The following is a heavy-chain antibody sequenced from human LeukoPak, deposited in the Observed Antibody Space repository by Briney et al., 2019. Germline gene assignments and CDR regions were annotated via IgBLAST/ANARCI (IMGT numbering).Heavy chain of an antibody. CDR2: ISSSGTYM. CDR3: AKTPAQRIVVAGQLDY. J-gene: IGHJ4*02. D-gene: IGHD6-19*01. V-gene: IGHV3-21*01. Sequence: GGSLRLSCAASRFTFSNYNMNWVRQAPGKGLEWVSSISSSGTYMYYADSVKGRFTISRDNAKNSLYLQMNSLTAEDTAVYYCAKTPAQRIVVAGQLDYWGQGTLVTVSS. CDR1: RFTFSNYN.